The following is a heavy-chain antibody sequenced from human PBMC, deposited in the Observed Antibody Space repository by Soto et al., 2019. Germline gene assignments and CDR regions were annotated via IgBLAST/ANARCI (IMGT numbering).Heavy chain of an antibody. D-gene: IGHD2-15*01. CDR1: GGTFSSYA. Sequence: QVQLVQSGAEVKKPGSSVKVSCKASGGTFSSYAIGWVRQAPGQGLEWMGGIIPIFGTANYAQKFQGRVTITADESTSTAYMELSSLRSEDTAVYYCARGGAYCSGGSCYDFQHWGQGTLVTVSS. J-gene: IGHJ1*01. CDR3: ARGGAYCSGGSCYDFQH. V-gene: IGHV1-69*01. CDR2: IIPIFGTA.